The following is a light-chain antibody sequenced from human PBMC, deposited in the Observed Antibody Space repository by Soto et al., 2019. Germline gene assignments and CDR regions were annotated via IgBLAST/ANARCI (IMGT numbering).Light chain of an antibody. V-gene: IGKV3-20*01. CDR1: QSVSSSY. CDR3: QQYGSSPPIT. J-gene: IGKJ5*01. CDR2: GAS. Sequence: ETVLTQSPCTLSLSTGERATLSCRASQSVSSSYLAWYQQKPGQAPRLLIYGASSRATGIPDRFSGSGSGTDFTLTISRLEPEDFAVYYCQQYGSSPPITFGQGTRLEIK.